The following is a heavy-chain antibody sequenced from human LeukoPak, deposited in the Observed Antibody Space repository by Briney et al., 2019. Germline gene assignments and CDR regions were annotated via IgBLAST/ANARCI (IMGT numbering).Heavy chain of an antibody. D-gene: IGHD2-15*01. Sequence: GGSLRLSCAASGFTVSTNYMSWIRQAPGKGLEWVSYISSSGSTIYYADSVKGRFTISRDNAKNSLYLQMNSLRAEDTAVYYCARDGGLLLQDYWGQGTLVTVSS. CDR2: ISSSGSTI. J-gene: IGHJ4*02. CDR1: GFTVSTNY. V-gene: IGHV3-11*01. CDR3: ARDGGLLLQDY.